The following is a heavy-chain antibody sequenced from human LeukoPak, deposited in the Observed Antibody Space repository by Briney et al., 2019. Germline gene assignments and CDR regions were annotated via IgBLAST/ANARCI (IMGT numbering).Heavy chain of an antibody. CDR3: ARFTPQGYGWGGYNRFDP. CDR2: IYYSGRT. D-gene: IGHD3-16*01. CDR1: GGSISSYY. Sequence: PSETLSLTCTVSGGSISSYYWIWIRQPPGKGLEWIGYIYYSGRTNCNPSLKSRVTISVDTSTNQFSLNLTSVTAADTDVYYCARFTPQGYGWGGYNRFDPWGQGTLVTVSS. V-gene: IGHV4-59*01. J-gene: IGHJ5*02.